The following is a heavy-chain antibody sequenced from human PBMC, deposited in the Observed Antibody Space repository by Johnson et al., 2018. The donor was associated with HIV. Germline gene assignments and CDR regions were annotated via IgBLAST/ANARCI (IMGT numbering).Heavy chain of an antibody. J-gene: IGHJ3*02. CDR2: IKQDGSEK. D-gene: IGHD3-22*01. V-gene: IGHV3-7*01. CDR3: ARDRPIAPFDI. CDR1: GFTFSSYW. Sequence: MLLVESGGGLVQPGGSLRLSCAASGFTFSSYWMSWVRQAPGKGLEWVANIKQDGSEKYYVDSVKGRFTISRDNSKNTLYLQMNSLRAEDTAVYYCARDRPIAPFDIWGQGTMVTVSS.